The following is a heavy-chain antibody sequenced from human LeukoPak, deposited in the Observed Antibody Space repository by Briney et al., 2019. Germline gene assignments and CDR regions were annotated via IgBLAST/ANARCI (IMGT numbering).Heavy chain of an antibody. Sequence: PGGSLRLSCAASGFTVSSNYMSWVRQAPGKGLEWVSVIYSGGSTYNAESVKGRFTISRDNSKNTLYLQMNSLRAEDTAVYYCATARDGYNYGLDYWGQGTLVTVSS. D-gene: IGHD5-24*01. V-gene: IGHV3-53*01. J-gene: IGHJ4*02. CDR1: GFTVSSNY. CDR3: ATARDGYNYGLDY. CDR2: IYSGGST.